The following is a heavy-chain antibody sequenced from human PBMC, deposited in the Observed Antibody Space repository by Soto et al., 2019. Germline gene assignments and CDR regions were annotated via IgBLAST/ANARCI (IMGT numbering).Heavy chain of an antibody. CDR3: AGDQGPNYLAV. CDR1: GFTFSDSF. CDR2: ISGRDGNI. V-gene: IGHV3-11*01. J-gene: IGHJ6*03. Sequence: QVQLVESGGGLVKPGGSLRLSCAASGFTFSDSFMSWSRQTPGKGLEWLSYISGRDGNIYYADSVRVRFTISRDNAKNSVYLQVTRLRAEDTAVYYRAGDQGPNYLAVWGKGTTVTVS.